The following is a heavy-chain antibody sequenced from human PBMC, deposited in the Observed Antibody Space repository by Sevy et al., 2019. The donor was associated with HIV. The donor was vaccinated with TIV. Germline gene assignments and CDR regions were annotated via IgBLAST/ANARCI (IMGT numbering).Heavy chain of an antibody. CDR3: ARGTSSSRPGFYQYYYGMDV. J-gene: IGHJ6*02. D-gene: IGHD6-13*01. Sequence: ASVKVSCKASGYTFTGYYMHWVRQAPGQGLEWMERINPKSGDTKYAQKFQGGVTMTRDTSISTAYMELSSLKSDDTAVYYCARGTSSSRPGFYQYYYGMDVWGQGTTVTVSS. CDR2: INPKSGDT. V-gene: IGHV1-2*06. CDR1: GYTFTGYY.